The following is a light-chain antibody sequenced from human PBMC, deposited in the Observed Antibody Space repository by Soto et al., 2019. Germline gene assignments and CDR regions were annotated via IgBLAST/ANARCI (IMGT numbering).Light chain of an antibody. J-gene: IGKJ1*01. CDR3: QQSYNTPRT. CDR1: QSISTY. V-gene: IGKV1-39*01. Sequence: DIQMTQSPSSLSASVGDRVTITCRASQSISTYLNWYQQKPGKAPNLLIYAASSLQSGVPSRFSGGGSGTDFTLTISSLQPEDFATYYCQQSYNTPRTFGQGTKVEIK. CDR2: AAS.